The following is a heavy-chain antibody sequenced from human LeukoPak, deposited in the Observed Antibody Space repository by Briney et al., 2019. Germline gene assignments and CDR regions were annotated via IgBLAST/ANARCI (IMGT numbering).Heavy chain of an antibody. CDR3: AASLPNIVVVPATKGPFGY. CDR1: GFTFSSYT. V-gene: IGHV3-23*01. CDR2: VSGSGGDI. Sequence: GGSLRLSCAASGFTFSSYTMSWVRQAPGKGLEWVSGVSGSGGDIHYADSVKGRFTISRDNSKNTLYLQMNSLRAEDTAVYYCAASLPNIVVVPATKGPFGYWGQGALVTVSS. D-gene: IGHD2-2*01. J-gene: IGHJ4*02.